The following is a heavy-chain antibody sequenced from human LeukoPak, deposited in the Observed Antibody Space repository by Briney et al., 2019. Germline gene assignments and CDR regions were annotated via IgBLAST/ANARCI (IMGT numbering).Heavy chain of an antibody. Sequence: PGRSLRPSCTASGFTFDDYAMHWVRQGPGKGLEWVSGINWNSGSIGYADSVKGRFIISRDNTKNSLYLEMNSLRAEDTALYYCAKDKDLVSWGQGTQVTVSS. D-gene: IGHD2/OR15-2a*01. J-gene: IGHJ4*02. CDR1: GFTFDDYA. CDR2: INWNSGSI. V-gene: IGHV3-9*01. CDR3: AKDKDLVS.